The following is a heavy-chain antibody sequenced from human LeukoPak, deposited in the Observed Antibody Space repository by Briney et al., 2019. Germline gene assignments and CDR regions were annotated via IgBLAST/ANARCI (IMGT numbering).Heavy chain of an antibody. D-gene: IGHD3-22*01. CDR1: GFTFDDYG. CDR3: ARAALPDYDSSGYPN. CDR2: INWNGGNT. Sequence: GGSLRLSCAASGFTFDDYGMSWVRQAPGKGLEWVSGINWNGGNTGYADSVKGRFTISRDNAKNSLYLQMNSLRAEDTALYYCARAALPDYDSSGYPNWGQGTLVTVSS. J-gene: IGHJ4*02. V-gene: IGHV3-20*04.